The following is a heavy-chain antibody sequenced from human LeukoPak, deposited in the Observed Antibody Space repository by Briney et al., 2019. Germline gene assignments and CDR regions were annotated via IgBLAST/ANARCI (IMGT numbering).Heavy chain of an antibody. CDR2: IYSGGSN. J-gene: IGHJ4*02. V-gene: IGHV4-39*02. CDR1: GGSVSISRHY. D-gene: IGHD6-13*01. Sequence: SETLSLTCTVSGGSVSISRHYWGWIRQPPGKTLEWLGTIYSGGSNYYNPPLKSRVTIPVETSKNHFSLNLSSVTAADTAVYYFAEPVTYSSPLYYFDYWGQGTLVTVSS. CDR3: AEPVTYSSPLYYFDY.